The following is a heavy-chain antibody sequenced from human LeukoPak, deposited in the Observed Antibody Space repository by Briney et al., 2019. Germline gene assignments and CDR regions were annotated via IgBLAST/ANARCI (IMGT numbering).Heavy chain of an antibody. D-gene: IGHD5-12*01. J-gene: IGHJ3*02. V-gene: IGHV3-13*04. Sequence: GGSLRLSCAASGFAFSTYDMHWVRQATGKGLEWVSAIGIAGDTYYPGSVKGRFTISRENAKNSLYLQLNSLRAGDTAVYYCARGYVHAFDIWGQGTMVTVSS. CDR1: GFAFSTYD. CDR2: IGIAGDT. CDR3: ARGYVHAFDI.